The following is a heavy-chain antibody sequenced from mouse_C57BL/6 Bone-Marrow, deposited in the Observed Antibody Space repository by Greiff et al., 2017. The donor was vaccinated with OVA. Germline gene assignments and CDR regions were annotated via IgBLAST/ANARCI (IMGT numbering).Heavy chain of an antibody. V-gene: IGHV10-1*01. Sequence: EVNVVESGGGLVQPKGSLKLSCAASGFSFNTYAMNWVSQAPGKGLEWVARIRSKSNNYATYYADSVKDRFTISRDDSDSMLYLQMNNLKTEDTAMYYCVRHGYYAMDYWGQGTSVTVSS. CDR3: VRHGYYAMDY. CDR1: GFSFNTYA. J-gene: IGHJ4*01. CDR2: IRSKSNNYAT.